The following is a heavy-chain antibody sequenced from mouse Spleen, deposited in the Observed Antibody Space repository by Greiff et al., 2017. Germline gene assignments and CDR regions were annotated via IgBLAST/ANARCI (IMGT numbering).Heavy chain of an antibody. J-gene: IGHJ3*01. CDR2: ISSGGSYT. D-gene: IGHD2-1*01. CDR1: GFTFSSYA. V-gene: IGHV5-9-3*01. Sequence: EVHLVESGGGLVKPGGSLKLSCAASGFTFSSYAMSWVRQTPEKRLEWVATISSGGSYTYYPDSVKGRFTISRDNAKNTLYLQMSSLRSEDTAMYYCARGGVRGFAYWGQGTLVTVSA. CDR3: ARGGVRGFAY.